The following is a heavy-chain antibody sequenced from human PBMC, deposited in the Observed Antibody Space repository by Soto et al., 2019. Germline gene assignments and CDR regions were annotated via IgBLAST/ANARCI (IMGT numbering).Heavy chain of an antibody. D-gene: IGHD6-19*01. V-gene: IGHV1-69*06. CDR1: GGTFSSYA. CDR2: IIPIFGTA. J-gene: IGHJ4*02. CDR3: ARDLRAPYSSGWYYFDY. Sequence: SVKVSCKASGGTFSSYAISWVRQAPGQGLEWMGGIIPIFGTANYAQKFQGRVTITADKSTSTAYMELSSLRSEDTAVYYCARDLRAPYSSGWYYFDYWGQGTLVTVS.